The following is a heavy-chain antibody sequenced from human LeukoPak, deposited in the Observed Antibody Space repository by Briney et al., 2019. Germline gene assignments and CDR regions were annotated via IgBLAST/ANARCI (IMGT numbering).Heavy chain of an antibody. CDR2: IRAYNGNT. CDR1: GYTFTNFG. D-gene: IGHD6-19*01. Sequence: APVKVSCKASGYTFTNFGISWLRQAPGQGLEWMGWIRAYNGNTNYAQKFQARVTMTTDTSTNTVYMELRSLRSDDTAVYWCARDEDQWPSDYWGQGTLVTVSS. J-gene: IGHJ4*02. V-gene: IGHV1-18*01. CDR3: ARDEDQWPSDY.